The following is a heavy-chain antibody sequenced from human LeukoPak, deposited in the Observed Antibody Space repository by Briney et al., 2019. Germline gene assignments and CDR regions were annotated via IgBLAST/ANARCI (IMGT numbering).Heavy chain of an antibody. D-gene: IGHD5-18*01. CDR1: GFAFSRYG. J-gene: IGHJ3*02. Sequence: GRSLRLSCAASGFAFSRYGMHWVRQAPGKGLEWVAFIRYDATNKYYADSVKGRFTISRDNSNNTLYLQMNSLRAEDTAVYYCARDVDTAMGNAFDIWGQGTMVTVSS. CDR3: ARDVDTAMGNAFDI. V-gene: IGHV3-30*02. CDR2: IRYDATNK.